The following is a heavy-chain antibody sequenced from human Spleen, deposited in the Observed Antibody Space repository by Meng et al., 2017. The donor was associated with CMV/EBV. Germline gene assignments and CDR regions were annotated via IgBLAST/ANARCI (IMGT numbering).Heavy chain of an antibody. Sequence: SVKVSCKASGGTFSSYTISWVRQAPGQGLEWMGRIIPILGIANYAQKFQGRVTITADKSTSTAYMELSSLRSEDTAVYYCARDPPYYDFWSGNPYYGMDVWGQGTTVTVS. CDR2: IIPILGIA. CDR1: GGTFSSYT. V-gene: IGHV1-69*02. D-gene: IGHD3-3*01. J-gene: IGHJ6*02. CDR3: ARDPPYYDFWSGNPYYGMDV.